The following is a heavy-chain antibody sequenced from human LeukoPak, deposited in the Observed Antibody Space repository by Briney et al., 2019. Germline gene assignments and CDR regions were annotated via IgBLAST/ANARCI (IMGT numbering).Heavy chain of an antibody. J-gene: IGHJ4*02. D-gene: IGHD2-2*01. CDR2: MNPNSGNT. Sequence: ASVKVSCKASGYTFSSYDINWVRQATGQGLEWMGWMNPNSGNTGYAQKFQGRVTMTRNTSISTAYMELSSLRSEDTAVYYCARATRYCSSTSCWYYFVYWGQGPLVTVSS. CDR3: ARATRYCSSTSCWYYFVY. CDR1: GYTFSSYD. V-gene: IGHV1-8*01.